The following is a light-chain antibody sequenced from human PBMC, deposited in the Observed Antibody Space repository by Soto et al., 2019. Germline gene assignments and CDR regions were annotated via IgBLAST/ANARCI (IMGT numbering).Light chain of an antibody. V-gene: IGKV3-11*01. J-gene: IGKJ4*01. CDR3: QQFVRSPLT. CDR2: DAS. CDR1: QSVSNY. Sequence: EIVLTQSPATLSLSPGERATLSCRASQSVSNYLAWYQQKPGQASRLLIDDASSSATGTPAWCSGRGSGNFSPTTITILEPEDLAVYYCQQFVRSPLTFGGGTKVDIK.